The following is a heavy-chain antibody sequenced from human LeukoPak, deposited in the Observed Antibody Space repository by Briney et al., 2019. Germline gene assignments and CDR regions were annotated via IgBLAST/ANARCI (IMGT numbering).Heavy chain of an antibody. J-gene: IGHJ4*02. Sequence: GGSLRLSCAPSGFTFSNYAMSWVRQAPGKGQEWVSSIIGSGSGTYHADSVKGRFTISRDNSKSTLYLQMNSLRVEDTAVYYCVKEAAYYYGSGTYFDYWGQGTLVTVSS. V-gene: IGHV3-23*01. CDR1: GFTFSNYA. D-gene: IGHD3-10*01. CDR3: VKEAAYYYGSGTYFDY. CDR2: IIGSGSGT.